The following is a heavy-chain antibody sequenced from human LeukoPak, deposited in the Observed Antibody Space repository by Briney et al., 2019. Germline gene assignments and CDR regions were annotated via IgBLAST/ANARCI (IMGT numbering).Heavy chain of an antibody. J-gene: IGHJ4*02. D-gene: IGHD3-22*01. Sequence: GASVKVSCKASGYTFTSYGISWVRQAPGQGLEWMGWISAYNGNTNYARKLQGRVTMTTDTSTSTAYMELRSLRSDDTAVYYCAASPDYYDSSGYSYYFDYWGQGTLVTVSS. CDR3: AASPDYYDSSGYSYYFDY. CDR1: GYTFTSYG. V-gene: IGHV1-18*01. CDR2: ISAYNGNT.